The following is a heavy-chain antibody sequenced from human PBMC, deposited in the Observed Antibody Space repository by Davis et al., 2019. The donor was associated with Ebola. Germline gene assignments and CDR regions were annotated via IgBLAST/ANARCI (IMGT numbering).Heavy chain of an antibody. D-gene: IGHD3-16*01. Sequence: PGGSLRPSCAAPGFTFSSYGMHWVRQAPGKGLDWVAVISYDGSNKYYADSVKGRFTISRDNSKNTLYLQMNSLRAEDTAVYYWASAGGFYWGQGTLVTVSS. CDR1: GFTFSSYG. V-gene: IGHV3-30*03. CDR2: ISYDGSNK. J-gene: IGHJ4*02. CDR3: ASAGGFY.